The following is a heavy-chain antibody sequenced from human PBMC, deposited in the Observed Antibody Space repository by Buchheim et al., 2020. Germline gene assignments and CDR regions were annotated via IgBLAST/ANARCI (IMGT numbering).Heavy chain of an antibody. J-gene: IGHJ5*02. CDR3: AKVPSSDTVNWFDP. D-gene: IGHD3-22*01. CDR2: INESGGAT. CDR1: GFTFGRYT. V-gene: IGHV3-23*01. Sequence: EVQLLESGGGLVQPGGSLRLSCAASGFTFGRYTMGWVRQAPGKGLEWVSDINESGGATWYEDSVRGRFTISRDNSKNTLYLQMNSLRAEDTAVYYCAKVPSSDTVNWFDPWGQGTL.